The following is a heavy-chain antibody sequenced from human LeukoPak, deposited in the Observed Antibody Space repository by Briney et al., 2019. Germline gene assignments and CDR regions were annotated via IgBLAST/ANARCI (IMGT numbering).Heavy chain of an antibody. V-gene: IGHV1-2*02. CDR2: INPNSGGT. J-gene: IGHJ6*03. Sequence: ASVKVSCKASGYTFTGYYMHWVRQAPGQGLEWMGWINPNSGGTNYAQKFQGRVTMTRDTSISTAYMELSRLRSDDTAVYYCARGPGITGTTGYYYYYMDVWGKGTTVTVSS. CDR1: GYTFTGYY. CDR3: ARGPGITGTTGYYYYYMDV. D-gene: IGHD1-7*01.